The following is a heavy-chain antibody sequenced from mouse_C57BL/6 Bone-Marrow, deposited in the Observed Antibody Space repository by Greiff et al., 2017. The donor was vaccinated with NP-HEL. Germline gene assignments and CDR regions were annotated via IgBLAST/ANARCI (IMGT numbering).Heavy chain of an antibody. D-gene: IGHD3-1*01. CDR2: IDPSDSET. CDR1: GYTFTSYW. V-gene: IGHV1-52*01. J-gene: IGHJ2*01. CDR3: ARMGLVDFDY. Sequence: QVQLQQPGAELVRPGSSVKLSCKASGYTFTSYWMHWVKQRPIQGLEWIGNIDPSDSETHSNQKFKDKATLTVDKSSSTAYMQLSSLTSEDSAVYYCARMGLVDFDYWGQGTTLTVSS.